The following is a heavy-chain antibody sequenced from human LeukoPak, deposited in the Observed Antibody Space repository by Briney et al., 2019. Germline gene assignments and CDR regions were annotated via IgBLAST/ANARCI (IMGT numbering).Heavy chain of an antibody. V-gene: IGHV4-59*13. CDR1: GGSISSYY. D-gene: IGHD1-26*01. Sequence: SETLSLTCTVSGGSISSYYWTWIRQPPGKGLEWIGDIYITGSTNYNPYLKRRVTMSVNTSKNQFSLRLSSVTAADTAVYYCARVRIGETSYDASDVWGLGTMVTVSS. J-gene: IGHJ3*01. CDR3: ARVRIGETSYDASDV. CDR2: IYITGST.